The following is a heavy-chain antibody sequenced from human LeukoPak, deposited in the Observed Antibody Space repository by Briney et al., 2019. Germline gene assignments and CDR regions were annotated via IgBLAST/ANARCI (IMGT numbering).Heavy chain of an antibody. CDR1: GFTFSSYA. Sequence: GGSLRLSCAASGFTFSSYAMSWVRQAPGKGLEWVSAISGSGGSTYYADSVKGRFTISRDNSRNTLYLQMNSLIAEDTAVYYCAISGVLRYFDWSHDYWGQGTLVTVSS. CDR3: AISGVLRYFDWSHDY. D-gene: IGHD3-9*01. V-gene: IGHV3-23*01. J-gene: IGHJ4*02. CDR2: ISGSGGST.